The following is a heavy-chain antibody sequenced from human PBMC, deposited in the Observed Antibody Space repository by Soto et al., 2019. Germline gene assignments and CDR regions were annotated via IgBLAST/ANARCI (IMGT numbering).Heavy chain of an antibody. V-gene: IGHV1-69*05. CDR1: GGTFSSYA. J-gene: IGHJ4*02. Sequence: QVQLVQSGAEVKKPESSVKVSCKASGGTFSSYAISWVRQAPGQGLEWMGGIIPIFGTANYAQKFQGRVTIXXDESTSTAYMELSSLRSEDTAVYYCASTDCTIGVCYIIGGNWGQGTLVTVSS. CDR2: IIPIFGTA. D-gene: IGHD2-8*01. CDR3: ASTDCTIGVCYIIGGN.